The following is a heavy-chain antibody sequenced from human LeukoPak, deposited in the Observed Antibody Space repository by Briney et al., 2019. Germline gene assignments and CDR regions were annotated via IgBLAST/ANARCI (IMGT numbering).Heavy chain of an antibody. J-gene: IGHJ6*04. CDR1: GVTFSSYA. V-gene: IGHV1-69*01. D-gene: IGHD3-10*01. CDR2: IIPILGTA. CDR3: ARSGEIKARAPAYYYYYGMDV. Sequence: SVKVSCKASGVTFSSYAISWVRQAPGQGLEWMGGIIPILGTANYAQKFQGRVTITADESTSTAYMELSSLRSEDTAVYYCARSGEIKARAPAYYYYYGMDVWGKGTTVTVSS.